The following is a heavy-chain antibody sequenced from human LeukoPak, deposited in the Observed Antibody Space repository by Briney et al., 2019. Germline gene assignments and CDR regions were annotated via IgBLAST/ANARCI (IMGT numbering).Heavy chain of an antibody. J-gene: IGHJ3*02. CDR1: GYTFTSYY. CDR2: INPSGGST. Sequence: ASVKVSCTASGYTFTSYYMHWVRQAPGQGLEWMGIINPSGGSTSYAQKFQGRVTMTRDTSTSTVAMDLSSLRSDDTAVYYCARESTFRLLRNVSDIWGQGTMVTVSS. D-gene: IGHD5-12*01. CDR3: ARESTFRLLRNVSDI. V-gene: IGHV1-46*01.